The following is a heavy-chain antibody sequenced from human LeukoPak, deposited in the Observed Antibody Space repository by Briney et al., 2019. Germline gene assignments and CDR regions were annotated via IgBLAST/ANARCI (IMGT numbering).Heavy chain of an antibody. D-gene: IGHD6-6*01. CDR1: GGSISSGSYY. Sequence: TSETLSLTCTVSGGSISSGSYYWSWIRQPAGKGLEWIGRIYTSGSTNYNPSLKRRVTIPVDTSKNQFSLKLSSVTAADTAVYYCAREGHMAARGFLGWLDPWGQGTLVTVSS. CDR3: AREGHMAARGFLGWLDP. CDR2: IYTSGST. V-gene: IGHV4-61*02. J-gene: IGHJ5*02.